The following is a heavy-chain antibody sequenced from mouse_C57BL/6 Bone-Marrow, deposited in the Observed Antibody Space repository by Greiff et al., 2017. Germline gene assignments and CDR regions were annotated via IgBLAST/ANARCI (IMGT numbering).Heavy chain of an antibody. CDR3: ARSLFAY. CDR1: GFTFTDYY. J-gene: IGHJ3*01. Sequence: EVQGVEPGGGLVQPGGSLSLSCAASGFTFTDYYMSLSRQPLGPSLEWLGFIRNKATFSSTESTASVKRRFTISRDNSQSILYLQMNALRAEDSATYYCARSLFAYWGQGTLVTVSA. V-gene: IGHV7-3*01. CDR2: IRNKATFSST.